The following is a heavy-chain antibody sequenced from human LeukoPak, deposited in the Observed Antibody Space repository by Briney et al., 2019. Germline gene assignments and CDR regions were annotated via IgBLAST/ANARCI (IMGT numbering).Heavy chain of an antibody. D-gene: IGHD3-22*01. J-gene: IGHJ3*02. Sequence: SQTLSLTCTVSGGSISSGDSYWSWIRQPPGKGLEWIGYIYYSGSTYYNPSLKSRVTISVDTSKNQFSLKLSSVTAADTAVYYCARDGEYDSSGSGAFDIWGQGTMVTVSS. V-gene: IGHV4-30-4*08. CDR2: IYYSGST. CDR1: GGSISSGDSY. CDR3: ARDGEYDSSGSGAFDI.